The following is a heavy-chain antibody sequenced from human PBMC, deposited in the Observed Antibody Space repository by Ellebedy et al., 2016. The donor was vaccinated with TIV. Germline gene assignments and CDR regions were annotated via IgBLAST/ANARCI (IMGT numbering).Heavy chain of an antibody. V-gene: IGHV1-18*04. CDR1: GYTFTGYY. J-gene: IGHJ6*02. D-gene: IGHD2-2*01. CDR2: ISPYNDNT. Sequence: ASVKVSXXASGYTFTGYYMHWVRQAPGQGLEWMGWISPYNDNTNYAQKLQGRVTMTTDTSTSTAYMELRSLRSDDTAVYYCARRGGYCTSTSCYYYYGLDVWGQGTTVTVSS. CDR3: ARRGGYCTSTSCYYYYGLDV.